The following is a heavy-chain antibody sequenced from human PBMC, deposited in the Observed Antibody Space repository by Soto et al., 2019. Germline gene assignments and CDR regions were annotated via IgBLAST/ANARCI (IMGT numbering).Heavy chain of an antibody. D-gene: IGHD2-2*01. J-gene: IGHJ6*03. V-gene: IGHV4-31*03. CDR3: ARVSGIVVVPTAKDPHYYYMDV. CDR1: GGSISGGPYY. Sequence: QVQLQESGPGLVKPSQTLSLTCTVSGGSISGGPYYWTWIRQHPGSGLEWIGYIYYTGSTYYNPSLKSRVMMSVDTSNNQLSLKLSSVTAADMAVYFCARVSGIVVVPTAKDPHYYYMDVWGKGTMVTVSS. CDR2: IYYTGST.